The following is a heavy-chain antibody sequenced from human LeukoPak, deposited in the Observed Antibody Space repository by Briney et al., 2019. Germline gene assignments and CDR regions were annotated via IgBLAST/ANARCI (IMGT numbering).Heavy chain of an antibody. V-gene: IGHV4-31*03. CDR2: IYYSGST. D-gene: IGHD4-17*01. CDR3: ARVLYYGRYFDL. CDR1: GGSISSGGYY. Sequence: PSETLSLTCTVSGGSISSGGYYWSWIRQHPGKGLEWIGYIYYSGSTYYNPSLKSRVAISVDTSKNQFSLKLSSVTAADTAVYYCARVLYYGRYFDLWGRGTLVTVSS. J-gene: IGHJ2*01.